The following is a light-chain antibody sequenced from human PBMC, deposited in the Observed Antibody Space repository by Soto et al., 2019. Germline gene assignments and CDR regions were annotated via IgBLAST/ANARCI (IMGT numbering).Light chain of an antibody. CDR3: QSYDSSLSVNYV. CDR1: SSNIGAGYD. J-gene: IGLJ1*01. Sequence: HSVLTQPPSVSGATGQRVTISCTGSSSNIGAGYDVHWYQQLPGTAPKILIYGNTNRPSGVPDRFSGSKSGTSASLAITGLQAEDEADYYCQSYDSSLSVNYVFGTGTKVTVL. CDR2: GNT. V-gene: IGLV1-40*01.